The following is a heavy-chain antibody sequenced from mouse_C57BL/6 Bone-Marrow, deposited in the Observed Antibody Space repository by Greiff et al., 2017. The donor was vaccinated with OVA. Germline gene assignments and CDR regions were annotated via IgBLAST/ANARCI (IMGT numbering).Heavy chain of an antibody. Sequence: QVQLQQSGPELVKPGASVKISCKASGYAFSSSWMNWVKQRPGKGLEWIGRIYPGDGDTNYNGKFKGKATLTAAKSSSTAYMQLSSLTSEDSAVYFCARSGGLRRNYWGQGTTLTVSS. D-gene: IGHD2-4*01. CDR3: ARSGGLRRNY. V-gene: IGHV1-82*01. J-gene: IGHJ2*01. CDR2: IYPGDGDT. CDR1: GYAFSSSW.